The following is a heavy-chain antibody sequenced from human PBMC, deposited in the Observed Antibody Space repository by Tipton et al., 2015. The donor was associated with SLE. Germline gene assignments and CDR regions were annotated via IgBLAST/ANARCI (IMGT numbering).Heavy chain of an antibody. CDR3: AKNERFGSSWYGY. CDR2: ISGSGGST. CDR1: GFTFSSYA. Sequence: SLRLSCAASGFTFSSYAMSWVRQAPGKGLEWVSAISGSGGSTYYADSVKGRFTISRDNSKNTLYLQMNSLRAEDTAVYYCAKNERFGSSWYGYWGQGTLVTVSS. D-gene: IGHD6-13*01. J-gene: IGHJ4*02. V-gene: IGHV3-23*01.